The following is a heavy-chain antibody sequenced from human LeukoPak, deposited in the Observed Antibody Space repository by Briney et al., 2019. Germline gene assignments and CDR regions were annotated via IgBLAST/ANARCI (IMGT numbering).Heavy chain of an antibody. D-gene: IGHD6-13*01. Sequence: SVKVSCKASGGTFSSYAISWVRQAPGQGLEWMGGIIPIFGTANNAQKSQGRVTITTDESTSTAYMELSSRRSEDTAVYYCARGPIAAAGKANFDYWGQGTLVTVSS. CDR1: GGTFSSYA. J-gene: IGHJ4*02. CDR3: ARGPIAAAGKANFDY. V-gene: IGHV1-69*05. CDR2: IIPIFGTA.